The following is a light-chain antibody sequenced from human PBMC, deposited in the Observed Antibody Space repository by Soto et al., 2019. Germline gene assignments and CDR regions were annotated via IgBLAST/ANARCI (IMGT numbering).Light chain of an antibody. CDR1: QSISYY. J-gene: IGKJ3*01. Sequence: EVLLTQSPATLSLSPGERATLSCRAGQSISYYVAWYQQKPGQAPRLLIYDASTRATDIPARFSGRGSGTDFTLIIRSLEPDDFAVYYYQYGGAFGPGTKVEIK. V-gene: IGKV3-11*01. CDR2: DAS. CDR3: QYGGA.